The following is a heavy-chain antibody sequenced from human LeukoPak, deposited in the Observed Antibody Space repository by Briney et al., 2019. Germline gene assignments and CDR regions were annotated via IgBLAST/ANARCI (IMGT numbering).Heavy chain of an antibody. CDR1: GGSISSGDYH. Sequence: SQTLSLTCTVSGGSISSGDYHWSWIRQSPGKGLEWIGYIFYSGTTSYYPSLKSRVTISLDTSKNQFSLKLTSVTAADTAVYYCARGGHDYRDQKYYFDYWGQGTLVTVSS. D-gene: IGHD4/OR15-4a*01. CDR3: ARGGHDYRDQKYYFDY. J-gene: IGHJ4*02. CDR2: IFYSGTT. V-gene: IGHV4-30-4*01.